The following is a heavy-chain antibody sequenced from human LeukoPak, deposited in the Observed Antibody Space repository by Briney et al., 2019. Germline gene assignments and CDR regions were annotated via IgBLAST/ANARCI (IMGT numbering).Heavy chain of an antibody. J-gene: IGHJ4*02. V-gene: IGHV4-59*08. CDR1: GASISSYY. CDR3: ARLSVTGGYIYGFFDY. D-gene: IGHD5-18*01. CDR2: IYDSGTT. Sequence: SETLSLTCTVSGASISSYYWSWIRQPPGKGLEWIGCIYDSGTTYYNPSLKSRVTISVDTSTNQLSLKLNSVSAADTAEYYCARLSVTGGYIYGFFDYWGRGSVVTVSS.